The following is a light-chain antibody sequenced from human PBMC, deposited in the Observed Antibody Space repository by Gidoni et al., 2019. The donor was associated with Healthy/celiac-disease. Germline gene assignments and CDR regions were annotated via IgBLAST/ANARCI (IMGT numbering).Light chain of an antibody. CDR3: QQSYSTPYT. J-gene: IGKJ2*01. CDR2: AAS. V-gene: IGKV1-39*01. Sequence: DIQMPHPPSSLSASVGARVTIPCRASQSISSYLIWYQQKPGKAPKLLIYAASSLQSGVPSRFSGSGSGTDFTLTISSLQPEDFATYYCQQSYSTPYTFGQGTKLEIK. CDR1: QSISSY.